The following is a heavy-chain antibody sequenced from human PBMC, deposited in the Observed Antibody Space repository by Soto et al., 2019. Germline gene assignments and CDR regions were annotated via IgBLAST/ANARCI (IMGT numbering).Heavy chain of an antibody. Sequence: GESLKISCKVSGYSFTSYWIDWVRQMPGKGLEWMGIIWPGDSDTRYSPSFQGQVSISADKSISTAYLQWSSLKASDTAMYYCARQHCSSTSCYLAYFDYWGQGTLVTVSS. CDR3: ARQHCSSTSCYLAYFDY. V-gene: IGHV5-51*01. J-gene: IGHJ4*02. CDR1: GYSFTSYW. D-gene: IGHD2-2*01. CDR2: IWPGDSDT.